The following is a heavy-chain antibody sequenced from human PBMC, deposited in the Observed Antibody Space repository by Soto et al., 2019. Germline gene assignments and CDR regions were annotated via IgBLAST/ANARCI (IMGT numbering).Heavy chain of an antibody. D-gene: IGHD4-17*01. CDR1: GDSISSYY. Sequence: SETLSLTCTVSGDSISSYYWSWIRQPPGKGLEWIGYIYNSGSTNYNPSLKSRVTISLDTSKNQFSLKLSSVTAADTAVYYCARGDYDDYAPWFDPWGQGTLVTVSS. CDR3: ARGDYDDYAPWFDP. CDR2: IYNSGST. V-gene: IGHV4-59*01. J-gene: IGHJ5*02.